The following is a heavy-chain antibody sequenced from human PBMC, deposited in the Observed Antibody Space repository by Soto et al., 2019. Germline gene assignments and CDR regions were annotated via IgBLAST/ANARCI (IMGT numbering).Heavy chain of an antibody. Sequence: QVQLVQSGAEVKKPGASVKISCKASGYTFKNYYIHWVRQAPGQGLEWMAIINPTGGSTNYAQGFQGRVTLTMDTSTTTVYIELSSLRFEDSAVYYCARDLAAGDYWGQGTLVTVSS. D-gene: IGHD6-13*01. CDR1: GYTFKNYY. CDR2: INPTGGST. CDR3: ARDLAAGDY. J-gene: IGHJ4*02. V-gene: IGHV1-46*02.